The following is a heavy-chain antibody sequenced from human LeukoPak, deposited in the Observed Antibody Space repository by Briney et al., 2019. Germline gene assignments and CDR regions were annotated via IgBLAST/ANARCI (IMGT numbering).Heavy chain of an antibody. Sequence: GASVKVSCKASGGTFSSYAISWVRQAPGQGLEWMGGFDPEDGETIYAQKFQGRVTMTEDTSTDTAYMELSSLRSEDTAVYYCATDLAHMVRGVANSDYWGQGTLVTVSS. J-gene: IGHJ4*02. CDR3: ATDLAHMVRGVANSDY. CDR1: GGTFSSYA. CDR2: FDPEDGET. D-gene: IGHD3-10*01. V-gene: IGHV1-24*01.